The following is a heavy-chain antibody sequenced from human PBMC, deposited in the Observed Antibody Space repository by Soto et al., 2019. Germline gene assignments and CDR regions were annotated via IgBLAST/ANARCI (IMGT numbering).Heavy chain of an antibody. J-gene: IGHJ6*02. CDR3: ARELTEDYDFWSGYPQRYYGMDV. V-gene: IGHV1-2*04. Sequence: WASVKVSCKGSGYPFTGYYMHWVRQAPGQGLEWMGWINPNSGGTNYAQKFQGWVTMTRDTSISTAYMELSRLRSDDTAVYYCARELTEDYDFWSGYPQRYYGMDVWGQGTTVTVSS. CDR2: INPNSGGT. CDR1: GYPFTGYY. D-gene: IGHD3-3*01.